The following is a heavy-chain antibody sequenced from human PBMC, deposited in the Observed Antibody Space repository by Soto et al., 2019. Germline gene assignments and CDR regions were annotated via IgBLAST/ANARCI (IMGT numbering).Heavy chain of an antibody. D-gene: IGHD1-1*01. V-gene: IGHV4-39*01. CDR2: IYYSGST. CDR3: ARQNDVMDNWFDP. CDR1: GGSISSSSYY. J-gene: IGHJ5*02. Sequence: PSETLSLTCTVSGGSISSSSYYWGWIRQPPGKGLEWIGSIYYSGSTYYNPYLKSRVTISVDTSKNQFSLKLSSVTAADTAVYYCARQNDVMDNWFDPWGQGTLVTVSS.